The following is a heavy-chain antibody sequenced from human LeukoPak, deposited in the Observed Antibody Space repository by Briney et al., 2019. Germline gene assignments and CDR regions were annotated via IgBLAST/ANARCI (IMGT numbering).Heavy chain of an antibody. J-gene: IGHJ5*02. D-gene: IGHD3-9*01. CDR1: GYTFTSYD. V-gene: IGHV1-69*04. CDR2: IIPILGIA. CDR3: ASNLRDMSPSPYL. Sequence: SVKVSCKASGYTFTSYDINWVRQAPGQGLEWMGRIIPILGIANYAQKFQGRVTITADKSTSTAYMELSSLRSEDTAVYYCASNLRDMSPSPYLWGQGTLVTVSS.